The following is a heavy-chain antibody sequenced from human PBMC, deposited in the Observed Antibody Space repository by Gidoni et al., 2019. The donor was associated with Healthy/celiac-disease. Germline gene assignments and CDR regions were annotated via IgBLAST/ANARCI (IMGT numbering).Heavy chain of an antibody. CDR2: IYHSGSP. Sequence: QVQLQESGPGLVKPSETLSLTCTVYGYSISSGYYWGWIRQPPGKWLEWIGSIYHSGSPYYNPSLKSRVTISVDTSNNQFSLKLSSVTAADTAVYYCARALGWDFDYWGQGTLVTVSS. D-gene: IGHD1-26*01. J-gene: IGHJ4*02. CDR3: ARALGWDFDY. V-gene: IGHV4-38-2*02. CDR1: GYSISSGYY.